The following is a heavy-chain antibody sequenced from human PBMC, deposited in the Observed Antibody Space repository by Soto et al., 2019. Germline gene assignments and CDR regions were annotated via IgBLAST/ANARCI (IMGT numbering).Heavy chain of an antibody. CDR2: ISSSSSYI. V-gene: IGHV3-21*01. CDR3: ARDKGSVATIGGYFDY. J-gene: IGHJ4*02. CDR1: GFTFSSYS. D-gene: IGHD5-12*01. Sequence: EVQLVESGGGLVKPGGSLRLSCAASGFTFSSYSMNWVRQAPGKGLEWVSSISSSSSYIYYADSVKGRFTISRDNAKNSLYLQMNSLRAEDTAVYYCARDKGSVATIGGYFDYWGEGTLVTVAS.